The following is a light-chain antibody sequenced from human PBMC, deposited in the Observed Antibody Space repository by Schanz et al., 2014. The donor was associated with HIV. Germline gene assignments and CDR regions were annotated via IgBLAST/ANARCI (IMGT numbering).Light chain of an antibody. Sequence: QSALTQPASLSGSPGQSINISCTGTSSDVGGYKFVSWYQQHPGKAPKLLLYDVSIRVRPSGVSNRFSGSKSGNTASLTISGLQADDEADYYCASYAGSNNFEVFGTGTKLTVL. CDR1: SSDVGGYKF. CDR2: DVS. V-gene: IGLV2-14*01. CDR3: ASYAGSNNFEV. J-gene: IGLJ1*01.